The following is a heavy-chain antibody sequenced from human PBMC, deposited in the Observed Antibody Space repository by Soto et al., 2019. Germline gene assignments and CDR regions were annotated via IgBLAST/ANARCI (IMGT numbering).Heavy chain of an antibody. CDR2: IYYSGTT. CDR3: ARREIQCPIDY. CDR1: GYSISSSNW. V-gene: IGHV4-28*01. Sequence: QEQLQESGAGLVKPSDTLSLTCADSGYSISSSNWWGWIRQHPGKGLERIGYIYYSGTTYYNPSLKRRVTMSVDTSKHQFSLKLPSVTAVDTAVYYCARREIQCPIDYWGQGTLVTVSS. J-gene: IGHJ4*02. D-gene: IGHD1-26*01.